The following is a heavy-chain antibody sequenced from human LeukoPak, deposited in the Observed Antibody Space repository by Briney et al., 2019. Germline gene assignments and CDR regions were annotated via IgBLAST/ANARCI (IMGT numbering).Heavy chain of an antibody. V-gene: IGHV1-3*01. CDR3: ARDHSAVTAGFDY. D-gene: IGHD2-21*02. CDR2: INAGNGNT. CDR1: GYTFTSYA. J-gene: IGHJ4*02. Sequence: ASVKVSCKASGYTFTSYAMHWVRQAPGHRLEWMGWINAGNGNTKYSQKFQGRVTITRDTSASTAHMELSSLRSEDTAVYYCARDHSAVTAGFDYWGQGTLVTVSS.